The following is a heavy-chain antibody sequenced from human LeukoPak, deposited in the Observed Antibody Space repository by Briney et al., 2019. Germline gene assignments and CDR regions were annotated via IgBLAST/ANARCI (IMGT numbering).Heavy chain of an antibody. CDR3: ARGNGSGSYQYFYYYYGMDV. D-gene: IGHD3-10*01. V-gene: IGHV7-4-1*02. CDR2: INTNTGNP. Sequence: ASVKVSCKASGYTFTSYAMNWVRQAPGQGLEWMGWINTNTGNPTYAQGFTGRFVFSLDTSVSTAYLQISSLEAEDTAVYYCARGNGSGSYQYFYYYYGMDVWGQGTTVTVSS. J-gene: IGHJ6*02. CDR1: GYTFTSYA.